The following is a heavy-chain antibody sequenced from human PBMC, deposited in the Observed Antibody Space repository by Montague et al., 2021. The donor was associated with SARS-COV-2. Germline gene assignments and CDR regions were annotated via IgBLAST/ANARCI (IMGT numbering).Heavy chain of an antibody. V-gene: IGHV4-39*01. D-gene: IGHD3-16*01. CDR2: VYYSGST. J-gene: IGHJ5*02. Sequence: SETLSLTCSVSGDSIRSSGYYWGWIRQPPGKGLEWIGTVYYSGSTNYNPSLKSRVTMPVDTSKNQFSLELRSVTAAGTAVYYCARLGFVELWLNLGWFDHWGQGTQVTVSP. CDR1: GDSIRSSGYY. CDR3: ARLGFVELWLNLGWFDH.